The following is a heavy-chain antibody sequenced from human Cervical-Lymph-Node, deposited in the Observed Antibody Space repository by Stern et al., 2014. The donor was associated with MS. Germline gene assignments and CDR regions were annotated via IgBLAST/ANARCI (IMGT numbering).Heavy chain of an antibody. Sequence: EDQLVESGGGLVKPGGSLRLSCAASGFTFSSYSMNWVRQAPGKGLEWVSSISSSSSYIYYADSVKGRFTISRDNAKNSLYLQMNSLRAEDTAVYYCARDGGAEYALAYYYYGMDVWGQGTTVTVSS. V-gene: IGHV3-21*01. CDR3: ARDGGAEYALAYYYYGMDV. D-gene: IGHD2-8*01. CDR1: GFTFSSYS. CDR2: ISSSSSYI. J-gene: IGHJ6*02.